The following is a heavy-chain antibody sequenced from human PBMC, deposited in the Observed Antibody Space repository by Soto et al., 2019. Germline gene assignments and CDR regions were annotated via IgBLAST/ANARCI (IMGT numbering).Heavy chain of an antibody. CDR2: IWYDGSNK. V-gene: IGHV3-33*01. D-gene: IGHD2-15*01. Sequence: QVQLVESGGGVVQPGRSLRLSCAASGFTFSSYGMHWVRQAPGKGLEWVAVIWYDGSNKYYADSVKGRFTISRDNSKNTLYLQMNSLRAEDMAVYYCARDQDVGVVVVAATRYYGMDVWGQGTTVTVSS. CDR1: GFTFSSYG. CDR3: ARDQDVGVVVVAATRYYGMDV. J-gene: IGHJ6*02.